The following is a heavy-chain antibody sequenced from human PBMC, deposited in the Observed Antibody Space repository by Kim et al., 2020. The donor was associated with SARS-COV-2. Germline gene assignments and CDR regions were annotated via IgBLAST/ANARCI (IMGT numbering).Heavy chain of an antibody. CDR3: ASRGYGDYVEYYYGMDV. CDR2: IYYSGST. D-gene: IGHD4-17*01. J-gene: IGHJ6*02. V-gene: IGHV4-31*03. CDR1: GGSISSGGYY. Sequence: SETLSLTCTVSGGSISSGGYYWSWIRQHPGKGLEWIGYIYYSGSTYYNPSLKSRVTISVDTSKNQFSLKLSSVTAADTAVYYCASRGYGDYVEYYYGMDVWGQGTTVTVSS.